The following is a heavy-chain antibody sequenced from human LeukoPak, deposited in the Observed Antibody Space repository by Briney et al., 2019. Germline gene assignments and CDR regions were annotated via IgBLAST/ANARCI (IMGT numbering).Heavy chain of an antibody. D-gene: IGHD3-22*01. J-gene: IGHJ3*02. Sequence: PSETLSLTCTVSGGSVSSSTYYWGWIRQPPGKGLVWIGYIYYSGSINYNPSLKSRVTISVDMSKNQFSLKLSSVTAADTALYYCARHFTYYYDSSGYPRDAFDIWGQGTTVTVSS. CDR1: GGSVSSSTYY. CDR2: IYYSGSI. CDR3: ARHFTYYYDSSGYPRDAFDI. V-gene: IGHV4-61*05.